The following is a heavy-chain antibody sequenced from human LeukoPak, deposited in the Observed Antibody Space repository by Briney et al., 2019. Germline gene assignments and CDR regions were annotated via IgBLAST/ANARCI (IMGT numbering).Heavy chain of an antibody. CDR1: GFTFSNAS. CDR3: TTVANPAYFDY. V-gene: IGHV3-15*01. Sequence: PGGSLRLSCAASGFTFSNASMTWVRQAPGKGLEWVGRIKSKTDGGTIDYAAPVKGRFTISKDDSRNPLYLQMNSLKTEDTAVYYCTTVANPAYFDYWGQGTLVTVSS. J-gene: IGHJ4*02. D-gene: IGHD4/OR15-4a*01. CDR2: IKSKTDGGTI.